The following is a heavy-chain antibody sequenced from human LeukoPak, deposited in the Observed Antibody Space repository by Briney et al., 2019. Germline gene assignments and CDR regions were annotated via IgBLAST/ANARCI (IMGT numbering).Heavy chain of an antibody. D-gene: IGHD5-24*01. CDR3: AGLYMATTLSFDY. V-gene: IGHV4-4*09. CDR1: GGSISSYY. Sequence: SETLSLTCTVSGGSISSYYWSWIRQPPGKGLEWIGYIYTSGSTNYNPSLKSRVTISVDTSKNQFSLKLSSVTAAETAVYYCAGLYMATTLSFDYWGQGTLVTVSS. CDR2: IYTSGST. J-gene: IGHJ4*02.